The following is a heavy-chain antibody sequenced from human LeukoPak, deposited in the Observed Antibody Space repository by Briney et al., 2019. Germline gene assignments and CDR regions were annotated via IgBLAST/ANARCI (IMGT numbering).Heavy chain of an antibody. CDR3: ARALGATTGSS. CDR2: INAGNGNT. J-gene: IGHJ5*02. Sequence: ASVRVSCKASGYTFTSYAMHWVRQAPGQRLEWMGWINAGNGNTKYSQKFRGRVTITRDTSASTAYMELSSLKSEDTAVYYCARALGATTGSSWGQGTLVTVSS. CDR1: GYTFTSYA. D-gene: IGHD1-26*01. V-gene: IGHV1-3*01.